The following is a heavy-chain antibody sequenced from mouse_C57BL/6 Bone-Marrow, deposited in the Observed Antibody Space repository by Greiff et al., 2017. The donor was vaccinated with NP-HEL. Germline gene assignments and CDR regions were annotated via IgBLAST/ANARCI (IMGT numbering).Heavy chain of an antibody. J-gene: IGHJ4*01. CDR2: IDPSDSYT. D-gene: IGHD5-1-1*01. CDR1: GYTFTSYW. CDR3: AREGDTGAMDY. V-gene: IGHV1-69*01. Sequence: QVQLKQPGAELVMPGASVKLSCKASGYTFTSYWMHWVKQRPGQGLEWIGEIDPSDSYTNYNQKFKGKSTLTVDKSSSTAYMQLSSLTSEDSAVYYCAREGDTGAMDYWGQGTSVTVSS.